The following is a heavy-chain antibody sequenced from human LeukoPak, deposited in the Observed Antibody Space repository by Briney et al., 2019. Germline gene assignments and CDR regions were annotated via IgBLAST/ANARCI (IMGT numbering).Heavy chain of an antibody. J-gene: IGHJ3*02. V-gene: IGHV1-8*03. CDR3: ASNTMVRGVGAFDI. Sequence: ASVKVSCKASGYTFTSYDINWVRQATGQGLEWMGWMNPNSGNTGYAQKFQGRVTITRNTSISTAYMELSSLRSEDTAVYYCASNTMVRGVGAFDIWGQGTMVTVSS. CDR2: MNPNSGNT. CDR1: GYTFTSYD. D-gene: IGHD3-10*01.